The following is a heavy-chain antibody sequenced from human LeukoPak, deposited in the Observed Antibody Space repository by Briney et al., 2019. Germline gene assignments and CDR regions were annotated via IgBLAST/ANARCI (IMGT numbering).Heavy chain of an antibody. J-gene: IGHJ5*02. Sequence: SETLSLTCTVSGGSISSYYWSWIRQPPGKGLEWIGYIYYSGSTNYNPSLKSRVTISVDTSKNQFSLKLSSVTAADTAVCYCARDEYWFDPWGQGTLVTVSS. V-gene: IGHV4-59*01. CDR2: IYYSGST. CDR3: ARDEYWFDP. CDR1: GGSISSYY.